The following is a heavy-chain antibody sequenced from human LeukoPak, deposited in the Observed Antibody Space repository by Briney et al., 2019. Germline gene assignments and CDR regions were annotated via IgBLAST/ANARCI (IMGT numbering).Heavy chain of an antibody. J-gene: IGHJ6*02. D-gene: IGHD2-2*01. CDR2: ISYDGSNK. Sequence: PGRSLRLSCAASGFTFSSYGMHWVRQAPGEGLEWVAVISYDGSNKYYADSVKGRFTISRDNSKNTLYLQMNSLRAEDAAVYYCAKDLADELLSYGMDVWGQGTTVTVSS. CDR1: GFTFSSYG. V-gene: IGHV3-30*18. CDR3: AKDLADELLSYGMDV.